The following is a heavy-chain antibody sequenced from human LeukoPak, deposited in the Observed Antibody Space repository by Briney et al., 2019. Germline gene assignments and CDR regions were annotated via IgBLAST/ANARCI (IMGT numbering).Heavy chain of an antibody. V-gene: IGHV3-23*01. D-gene: IGHD6-19*01. Sequence: GGSLRLSCAASGFTFSSYAMSWVHQAPGKGLEWFSAISGSDGSTYYADSVKGRFTISRDNSKNTLYLQMNSLRVEDTAVYYCAKLVGSGWYNFDYWGQGTLVTVSS. CDR3: AKLVGSGWYNFDY. CDR1: GFTFSSYA. CDR2: ISGSDGST. J-gene: IGHJ4*02.